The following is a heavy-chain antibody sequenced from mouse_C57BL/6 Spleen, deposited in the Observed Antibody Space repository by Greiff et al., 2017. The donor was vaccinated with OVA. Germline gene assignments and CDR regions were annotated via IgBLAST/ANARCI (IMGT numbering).Heavy chain of an antibody. V-gene: IGHV1-18*01. J-gene: IGHJ1*03. CDR2: INPNNGGT. CDR1: GYTFTDYN. D-gene: IGHD2-5*01. CDR3: ARRYSNYPYWYFDV. Sequence: EVKLQESGPELVKPGASVKIPCKASGYTFTDYNMDWVKQSHGKSLEWIGDINPNNGGTIYNQKFKGKATLTVDKSSSTAYMELRSLTSGDTAVYYCARRYSNYPYWYFDVWGTGTTVTVSS.